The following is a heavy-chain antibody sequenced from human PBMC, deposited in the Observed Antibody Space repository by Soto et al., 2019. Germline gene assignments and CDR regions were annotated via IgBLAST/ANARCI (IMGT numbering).Heavy chain of an antibody. V-gene: IGHV4-61*01. J-gene: IGHJ3*02. D-gene: IGHD4-17*01. Sequence: SETLSLTCTVSGGSVSSGSYYWSWIRQPPGKGLEWIGYIYYIGSTNYNPSLKSRVTISVDTSKNQFSLKLSSVTAADTAVYYCARDLLRDAFDIWGQGTMVTVSS. CDR2: IYYIGST. CDR3: ARDLLRDAFDI. CDR1: GGSVSSGSYY.